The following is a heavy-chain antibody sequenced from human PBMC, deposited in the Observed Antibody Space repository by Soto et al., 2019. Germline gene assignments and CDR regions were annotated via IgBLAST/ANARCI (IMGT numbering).Heavy chain of an antibody. CDR1: GGSVSGYY. V-gene: IGHV4-59*02. D-gene: IGHD2-15*01. CDR2: IYYGGTT. J-gene: IGHJ6*02. CDR3: ARHDVIARLQNGIGV. Sequence: QVQLQESGPGLVKPSETLSLTCTVSGGSVSGYYWSWIRQPPGKGLEWIGYIYYGGTTLYTPSLQSRVTISVDTSQNQFFLKLKAVTAADTAVYYCARHDVIARLQNGIGVWGQGTTVTVS.